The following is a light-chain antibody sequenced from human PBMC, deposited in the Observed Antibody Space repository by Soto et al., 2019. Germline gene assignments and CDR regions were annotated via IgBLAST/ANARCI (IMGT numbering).Light chain of an antibody. CDR1: QIVSNF. Sequence: EIVLTQSPATLSLSPGERATLSCRASQIVSNFVAWYQHKSGQVPRLLIYHASNRASGIPARFSGSGSGTDFTLTISSLEPEDFAVYFCQQRGHWPTFGQGTRLEMK. CDR3: QQRGHWPT. V-gene: IGKV3-11*01. CDR2: HAS. J-gene: IGKJ5*01.